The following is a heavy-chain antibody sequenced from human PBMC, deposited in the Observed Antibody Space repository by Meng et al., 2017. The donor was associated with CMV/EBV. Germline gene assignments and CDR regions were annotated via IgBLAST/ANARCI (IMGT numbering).Heavy chain of an antibody. V-gene: IGHV3-20*04. CDR1: GFTFDDYG. J-gene: IGHJ6*02. Sequence: GESLKISCAASGFTFDDYGMSWVRQAPGKGLEWVSGINWNGGSTGYADSVKGRFTISRDNAKNSLYLQMNSLRAEDTAVYYCAREGWGWLPGSGMDVWGQGTTVTVSS. D-gene: IGHD3-16*01. CDR3: AREGWGWLPGSGMDV. CDR2: INWNGGST.